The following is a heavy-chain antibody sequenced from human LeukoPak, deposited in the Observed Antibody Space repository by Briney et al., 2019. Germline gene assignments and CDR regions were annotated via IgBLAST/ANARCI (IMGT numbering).Heavy chain of an antibody. V-gene: IGHV4-38-2*02. Sequence: PSEALSLTCTVSGYSISSGYYWGWIRQPPGKGLEWIGSIYHSGSTYYNPSLKSRVTISVDTSKNQFSLKLSSVTAADTAVYYCARAEWGSGSSWFDPWGQGTLVTVSS. CDR1: GYSISSGYY. CDR3: ARAEWGSGSSWFDP. J-gene: IGHJ5*02. CDR2: IYHSGST. D-gene: IGHD6-6*01.